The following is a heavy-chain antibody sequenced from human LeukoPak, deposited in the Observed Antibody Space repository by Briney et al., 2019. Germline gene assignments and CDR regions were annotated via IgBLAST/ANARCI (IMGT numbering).Heavy chain of an antibody. CDR3: ARGAGRGGYYFDY. CDR1: GFTFSRYS. Sequence: GGSLRLSCAASGFTFSRYSMNWVRQAPGKGLEWVSYISGSSSTIYYADSVKGRFTISRDNAKNSLYLLMNSLRDEDTAVYYCARGAGRGGYYFDYWGQGTLVSVSS. J-gene: IGHJ4*02. CDR2: ISGSSSTI. V-gene: IGHV3-48*02. D-gene: IGHD6-13*01.